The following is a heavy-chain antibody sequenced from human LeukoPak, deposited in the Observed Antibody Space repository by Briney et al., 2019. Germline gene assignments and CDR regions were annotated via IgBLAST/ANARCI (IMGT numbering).Heavy chain of an antibody. D-gene: IGHD6-13*01. J-gene: IGHJ4*02. CDR1: GFTFSSHW. CDR2: INSDGSSI. V-gene: IGHV3-74*01. CDR3: AKDRGIAAAGIFDY. Sequence: GGSLRLSCAASGFTFSSHWMHWVCQAPGKGLMWVSRINSDGSSISYADSVKGRFTISRDNAKNTLYLQMNSLRAEDTAVYYCAKDRGIAAAGIFDYWGQGTLVTVSS.